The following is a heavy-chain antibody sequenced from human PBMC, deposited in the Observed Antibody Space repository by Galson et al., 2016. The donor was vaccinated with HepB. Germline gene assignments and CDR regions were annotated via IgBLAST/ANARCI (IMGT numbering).Heavy chain of an antibody. CDR2: ISGSGTNT. CDR1: GFIYTDYY. CDR3: ARDRAMYNWNKAYYYYGMDV. Sequence: SLRLSCAASGFIYTDYYMSWIRRAPGKGLEWVSAISGSGTNTYYADSVKGRFTISRDPSNTVYLQMNSLRAEDTALYYCARDRAMYNWNKAYYYYGMDVWGQGTTVTVSS. J-gene: IGHJ6*02. V-gene: IGHV3-23*01. D-gene: IGHD1-1*01.